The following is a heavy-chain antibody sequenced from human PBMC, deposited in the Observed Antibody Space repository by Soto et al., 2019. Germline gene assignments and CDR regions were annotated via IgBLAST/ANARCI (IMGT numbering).Heavy chain of an antibody. CDR1: GGSISSSSYY. CDR2: IYYRGST. Sequence: QLQLQESGPGLVKPSETLSLTCTVSGGSISSSSYYWGWIRQPPGKGVEWIGRIYYRGSTYYNPALKCRVTISVDASKNQFSLKLSSVTAADTAVDYCETGFGSGSYYNAWGQGTLVTFSS. CDR3: ETGFGSGSYYNA. J-gene: IGHJ5*02. D-gene: IGHD3-10*01. V-gene: IGHV4-39*01.